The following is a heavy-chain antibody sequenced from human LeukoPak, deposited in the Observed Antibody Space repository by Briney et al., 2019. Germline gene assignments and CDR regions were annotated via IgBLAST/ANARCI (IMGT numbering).Heavy chain of an antibody. J-gene: IGHJ4*02. V-gene: IGHV3-48*04. CDR1: GFTFSSYS. D-gene: IGHD4-17*01. CDR2: ISSSSSTI. CDR3: AREKRGDYSD. Sequence: GGSLRLSCAASGFTFSSYSMNWVRQAPGKGLEWVSYISSSSSTIYYADSVKGRFTISRDSAKNSLYLQMDSLRAEDTAVYYCAREKRGDYSDWGQGTLVTVSS.